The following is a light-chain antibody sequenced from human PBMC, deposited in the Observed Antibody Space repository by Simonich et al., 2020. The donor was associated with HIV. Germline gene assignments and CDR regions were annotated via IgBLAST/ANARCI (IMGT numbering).Light chain of an antibody. CDR2: AAS. Sequence: DIQMTQSPSSLSASVGNRVPITFRASQGISNYLAWYQQKPGKGPKLLIYAASTLQSGVPSRFSGSGSGTDFTLTISSLQPEDVSTYYCQKYNSAPFTFGQGTRLEIK. J-gene: IGKJ5*01. CDR1: QGISNY. CDR3: QKYNSAPFT. V-gene: IGKV1-27*01.